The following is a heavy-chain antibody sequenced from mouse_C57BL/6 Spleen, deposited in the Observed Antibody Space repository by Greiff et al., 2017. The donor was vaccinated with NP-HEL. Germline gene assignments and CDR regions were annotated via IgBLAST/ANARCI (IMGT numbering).Heavy chain of an antibody. CDR2: IWTGGGT. J-gene: IGHJ1*03. D-gene: IGHD2-4*01. Sequence: QVQLKESGPGLVAPSQSLSITCTVSGFSLTSYAISWVRQPPGKGLEWLGVIWTGGGTNYNSAPKSRLSISKDNSKSQVFLKMNSLQTDDTARYYCARGIYYDYDVRYVDVWGTGTTVTVSS. V-gene: IGHV2-9-1*01. CDR3: ARGIYYDYDVRYVDV. CDR1: GFSLTSYA.